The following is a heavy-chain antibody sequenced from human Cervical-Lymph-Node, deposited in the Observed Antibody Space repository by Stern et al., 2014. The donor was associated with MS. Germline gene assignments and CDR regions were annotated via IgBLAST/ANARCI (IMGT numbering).Heavy chain of an antibody. V-gene: IGHV1-18*01. CDR3: AREGDYEFWFDP. CDR2: ISAYHGNT. D-gene: IGHD4-17*01. J-gene: IGHJ5*02. Sequence: VQLVQSGAEVKKPGASVKVSCKASGYTFTSYGISWVRQAPGKGLERMGGISAYHGNTNYAQKLQGRVTMTNDTSTSTAYMELRSLRSDDTAVYYCAREGDYEFWFDPWGQGTLVTVSS. CDR1: GYTFTSYG.